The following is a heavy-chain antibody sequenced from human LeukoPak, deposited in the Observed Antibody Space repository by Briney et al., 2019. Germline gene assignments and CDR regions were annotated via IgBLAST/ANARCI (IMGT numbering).Heavy chain of an antibody. CDR2: IYHSGST. CDR1: GGSISSGGYY. CDR3: AREVGAVAVLGY. D-gene: IGHD6-19*01. Sequence: SETLSLTCTVSGGSISSGGYYWSWIRQPPGKGLEWIGYIYHSGSTYYNPSLKSRVTISVDRSKNQFSLKLSSVTAADTAVYYCAREVGAVAVLGYWGQGTLVTVSS. V-gene: IGHV4-30-2*01. J-gene: IGHJ4*02.